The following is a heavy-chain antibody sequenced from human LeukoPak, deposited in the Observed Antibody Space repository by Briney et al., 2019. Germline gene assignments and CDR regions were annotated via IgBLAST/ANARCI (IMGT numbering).Heavy chain of an antibody. CDR3: ARRHHNWDY. CDR1: GASITSYY. D-gene: IGHD5-24*01. CDR2: IYGGIV. Sequence: PSETLSLTCSVSGASITSYYWTWIRQPPGKGLEWIGYIYGGIVNYTPSLKSRLTISLDTSKNQFSLRLNSVTAADTAVYYCARRHHNWDYWGQGTLVTVSS. J-gene: IGHJ4*02. V-gene: IGHV4-59*08.